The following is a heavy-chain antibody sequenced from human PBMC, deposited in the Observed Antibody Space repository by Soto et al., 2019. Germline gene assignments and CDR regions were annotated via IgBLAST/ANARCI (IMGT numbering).Heavy chain of an antibody. J-gene: IGHJ4*02. CDR2: INPNSGGT. CDR1: GDTFTGYY. V-gene: IGHV1-2*02. D-gene: IGHD2-2*01. CDR3: AREGCSSTSCALDY. Sequence: GASVKVSCKASGDTFTGYYMHWVRQAPGQGLEWMGWINPNSGGTNYAQKFQGRVTMTRDTSISTAYMELSRLRSDDTAVYYCAREGCSSTSCALDYWGQGTLVTVSS.